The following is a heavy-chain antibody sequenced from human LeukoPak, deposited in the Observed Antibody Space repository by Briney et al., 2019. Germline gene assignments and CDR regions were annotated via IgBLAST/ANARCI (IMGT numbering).Heavy chain of an antibody. D-gene: IGHD6-13*01. CDR1: GFTFSTYA. Sequence: GESLRLSCAASGFTFSTYALSWVRQAPGKGLEWVSVICGSGGTTYYADSVKGRFTISRDNSTNTLFLQMNSLGAADTAAYYCAKGSSSSCYGNLDYWGQGTLVTVSS. CDR3: AKGSSSSCYGNLDY. CDR2: ICGSGGTT. J-gene: IGHJ4*02. V-gene: IGHV3-23*01.